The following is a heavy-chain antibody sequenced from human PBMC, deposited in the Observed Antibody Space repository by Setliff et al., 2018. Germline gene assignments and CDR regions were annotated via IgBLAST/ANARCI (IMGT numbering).Heavy chain of an antibody. V-gene: IGHV1-69*13. CDR1: GRTFRTDG. D-gene: IGHD3-22*01. J-gene: IGHJ4*02. CDR3: ARDTRDKYDSSGYYLSLDS. CDR2: IIPVFRTA. Sequence: SVKVSCKASGRTFRTDGFSWVRQAPGQGLEWMGRIIPVFRTANYAQKFRGRVTITADEVARTAYMELSTLRSEDTAVYYCARDTRDKYDSSGYYLSLDSWGQGSLVTVSS.